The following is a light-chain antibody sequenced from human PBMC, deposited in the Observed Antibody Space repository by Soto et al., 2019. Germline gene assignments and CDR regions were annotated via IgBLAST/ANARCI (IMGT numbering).Light chain of an antibody. CDR1: QSVSSK. CDR3: QQYSTWTRT. CDR2: DAS. J-gene: IGKJ1*01. Sequence: EIVITQSPATLSVSPGERATLSCRASQSVSSKLDWYHQKPGQAPRLLIFDASTRASSIPARLTGSRYGTELSISISSMQSEDFEVYYCQQYSTWTRTFGHGTKVDIK. V-gene: IGKV3-15*01.